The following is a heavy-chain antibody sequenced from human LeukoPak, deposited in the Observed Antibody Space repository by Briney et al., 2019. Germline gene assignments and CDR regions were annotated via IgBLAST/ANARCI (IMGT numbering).Heavy chain of an antibody. V-gene: IGHV3-30-3*01. Sequence: GGSLRLSCAASGFTFSSYAMHWVRQAPGKGPEWVAVISYDGSNKYYADSVKGRFTISRDNSKNTLYLQMNSLRAEDTAVYYCARGPSGSYYKSYFDYWGQGTLVTVSS. CDR3: ARGPSGSYYKSYFDY. CDR2: ISYDGSNK. D-gene: IGHD1-26*01. CDR1: GFTFSSYA. J-gene: IGHJ4*02.